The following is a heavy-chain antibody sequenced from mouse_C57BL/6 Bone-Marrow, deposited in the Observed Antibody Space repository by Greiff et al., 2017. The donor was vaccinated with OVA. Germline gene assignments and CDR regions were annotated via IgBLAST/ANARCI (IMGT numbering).Heavy chain of an antibody. CDR2: ISNGGGST. CDR1: GFTFSDYY. V-gene: IGHV5-12*01. Sequence: EVMLVESGGGLVQPGGSLKLSCAASGFTFSDYYMYWVRQTPEKRLEWVAYISNGGGSTYYPDTVKGRFTISRDNAKNTLYLQMSRLKSEDTAMYYCARQGWLLRGVYAMDYWGQGTSVTVSS. J-gene: IGHJ4*01. D-gene: IGHD2-3*01. CDR3: ARQGWLLRGVYAMDY.